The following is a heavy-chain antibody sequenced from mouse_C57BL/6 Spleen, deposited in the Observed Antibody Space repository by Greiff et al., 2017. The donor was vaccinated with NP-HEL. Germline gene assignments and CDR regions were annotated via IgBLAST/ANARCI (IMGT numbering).Heavy chain of an antibody. V-gene: IGHV1-76*01. Sequence: QVQLQQSGAELVRPGASVKLSCKASGYTFTDYYINWVKQRPGQGLERIARIYPGSGNTYYNEKFKGKATLTAEKSSSTAYMQLSSLTSEDSAVYFCAREGVTTGYFDVWGTRTTVTVSS. CDR1: GYTFTDYY. J-gene: IGHJ1*03. CDR3: AREGVTTGYFDV. D-gene: IGHD1-1*01. CDR2: IYPGSGNT.